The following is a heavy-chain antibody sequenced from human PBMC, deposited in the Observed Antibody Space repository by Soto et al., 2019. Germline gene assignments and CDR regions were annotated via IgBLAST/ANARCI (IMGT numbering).Heavy chain of an antibody. J-gene: IGHJ4*02. D-gene: IGHD6-13*01. V-gene: IGHV3-11*06. CDR3: ARDRDLSSSWSFDY. CDR2: ISTRSDYT. Sequence: GGSLRLSCAASGFTFSDYYMTWIRQAPGKGLEWISYISTRSDYTNYADSVKGRFTISRDNAKSSLYLQMNTLRAEDTAVYYCARDRDLSSSWSFDYWGQGILVTVSS. CDR1: GFTFSDYY.